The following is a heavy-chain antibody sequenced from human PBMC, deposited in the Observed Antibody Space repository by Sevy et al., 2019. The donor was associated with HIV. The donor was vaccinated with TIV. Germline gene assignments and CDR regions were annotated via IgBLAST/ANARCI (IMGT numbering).Heavy chain of an antibody. Sequence: ASVKVSCKTTGYIFSDYNMHWVRQAPGQGLEWMAPINPNSGVTIYAHNFRGRVSVTRDTSMSTAYMGLSGLTSDDTAVYYCVREDINAPRTLLSFDIWGQGTMVTVSS. V-gene: IGHV1-2*06. CDR2: INPNSGVT. CDR1: GYIFSDYN. J-gene: IGHJ3*02. CDR3: VREDINAPRTLLSFDI. D-gene: IGHD3-3*01.